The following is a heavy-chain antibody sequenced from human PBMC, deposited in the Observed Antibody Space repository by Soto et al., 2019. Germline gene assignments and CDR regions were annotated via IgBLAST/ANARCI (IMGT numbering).Heavy chain of an antibody. V-gene: IGHV1-69*02. D-gene: IGHD3-22*01. CDR2: TIPILDIT. CDR1: GGTFSTYP. Sequence: VQLVQSGAVVKKPGSSMKVSCKTSGGTFSTYPITWVRQAPGQGLEWMGRTIPILDITDYAQKFQGRVTITSYKSTTTAYMELSSLKVDDTAVYYCARGGDGSGSESVFDIWGQGTRVPFSS. CDR3: ARGGDGSGSESVFDI. J-gene: IGHJ3*02.